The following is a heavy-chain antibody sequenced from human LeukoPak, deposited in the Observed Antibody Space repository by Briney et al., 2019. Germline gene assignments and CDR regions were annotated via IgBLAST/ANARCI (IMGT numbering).Heavy chain of an antibody. CDR1: GFTFSGSA. CDR2: IRSKANSYAT. CDR3: TYNYYDSSGYYFSGEEDAEYFQH. V-gene: IGHV3-73*01. J-gene: IGHJ1*01. D-gene: IGHD3-22*01. Sequence: GGSLRLSCAASGFTFSGSAMHWVRQASGKGLEWVGRIRSKANSYATAYAASVKGRFTISRDDSKNTAYLQMNSLKTEDTAVYNCTYNYYDSSGYYFSGEEDAEYFQHWGQGTLVTVSS.